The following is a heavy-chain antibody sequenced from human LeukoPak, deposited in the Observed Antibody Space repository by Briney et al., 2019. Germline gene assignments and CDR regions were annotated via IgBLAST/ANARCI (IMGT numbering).Heavy chain of an antibody. J-gene: IGHJ4*02. CDR1: GFTFSSYA. D-gene: IGHD5-24*01. V-gene: IGHV3-23*01. Sequence: PPGGSLRLSCAASGFTFSSYAMSWVRQAPGKGLEWVSAISGSGGSTYYADSVKGRFTSSRDNSKSTVYLHMNSLRADDTAVYYCGREGIDRREGTKFDQWGQGTLVTVSS. CDR3: GREGIDRREGTKFDQ. CDR2: ISGSGGST.